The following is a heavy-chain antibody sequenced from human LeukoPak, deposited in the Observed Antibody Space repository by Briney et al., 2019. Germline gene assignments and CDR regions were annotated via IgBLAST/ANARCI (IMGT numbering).Heavy chain of an antibody. Sequence: SETLSLTCTVSGGSISSYYWSWIRQPAGKGLEWVGRIHTSGGTNYNPSLKSRITMSVDTSKNQFSLKVSSVTAADTAVYYCAREFRSYYDYWGQGTLVTVSS. CDR1: GGSISSYY. V-gene: IGHV4-4*07. CDR2: IHTSGGT. CDR3: AREFRSYYDY. J-gene: IGHJ4*02. D-gene: IGHD3-10*01.